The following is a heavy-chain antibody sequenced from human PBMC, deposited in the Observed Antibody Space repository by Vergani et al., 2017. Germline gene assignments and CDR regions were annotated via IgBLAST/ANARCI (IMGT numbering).Heavy chain of an antibody. CDR1: GGTFSSYT. D-gene: IGHD4-23*01. CDR3: ASLGYGGNPNWFDP. CDR2: IIPILGIA. J-gene: IGHJ5*02. V-gene: IGHV1-69*09. Sequence: QVQLVQSGAEVKKPGSSVKVSCKASGGTFSSYTISWVRQAPGQGLEWMGRIIPILGIANYAQKFQGRVTITADKSTSTAYMELSSLRSEDTAVYYCASLGYGGNPNWFDPWGQGTLVTVSS.